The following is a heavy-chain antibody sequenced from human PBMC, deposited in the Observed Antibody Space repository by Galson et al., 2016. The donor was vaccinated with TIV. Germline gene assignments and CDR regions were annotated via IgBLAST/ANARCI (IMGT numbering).Heavy chain of an antibody. D-gene: IGHD3-3*01. CDR1: GFPFSSYT. V-gene: IGHV3-30*04. Sequence: SLRLSCAASGFPFSSYTMHWVRQAPGKGLEWVAIRSYDGSNGYYADSVKGRFTISRDNSKNTLYLQMDSLRIEDTAVYYCARDGHDFWSGGANTLDYWGQGTQVTVSS. CDR3: ARDGHDFWSGGANTLDY. J-gene: IGHJ4*02. CDR2: RSYDGSNG.